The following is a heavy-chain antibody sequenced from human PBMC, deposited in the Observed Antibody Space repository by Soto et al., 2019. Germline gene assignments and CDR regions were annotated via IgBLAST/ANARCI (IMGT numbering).Heavy chain of an antibody. CDR3: AREERVATDLFDY. CDR1: GGTFSSYA. Sequence: SVKVSCKASGGTFSSYAISWVRQAPGQGLEWMGGIIPIFGTANYAQKFQGRVTITADESTSTAYMELSSLRSEDTAVYYCAREERVATDLFDYWGQGTLVTVSS. CDR2: IIPIFGTA. D-gene: IGHD5-12*01. V-gene: IGHV1-69*13. J-gene: IGHJ4*02.